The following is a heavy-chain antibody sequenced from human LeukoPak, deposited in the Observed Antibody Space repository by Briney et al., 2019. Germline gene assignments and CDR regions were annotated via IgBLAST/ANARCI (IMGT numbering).Heavy chain of an antibody. CDR1: GFTFSNYG. D-gene: IGHD1-26*01. J-gene: IGHJ4*02. CDR2: IIDSGNSI. CDR3: AKDPIFSGSYGVFDY. Sequence: PGGSLRLSCAASGFTFSNYGMHWVRQAPGKGLEWVSTIIDSGNSIYYADSAEGRFTISRDNSKNTLYLQMNSLRAGDTAVYYCAKDPIFSGSYGVFDYWGLGTLVTVSS. V-gene: IGHV3-23*01.